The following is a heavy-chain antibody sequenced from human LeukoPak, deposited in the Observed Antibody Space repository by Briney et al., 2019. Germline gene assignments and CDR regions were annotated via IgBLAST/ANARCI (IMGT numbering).Heavy chain of an antibody. CDR1: GGSFSGYY. D-gene: IGHD5-18*01. V-gene: IGHV4-34*01. CDR2: INHSGST. CDR3: ARGGPAMVDFDY. J-gene: IGHJ4*02. Sequence: SETLSLTCAVYGGSFSGYYWSWIRQPPGKGLEWIGEINHSGSTNYNPALKSRLSLSVDTSKPQSSLKLSSVTAADTAVYYCARGGPAMVDFDYWGQGTLVTVSS.